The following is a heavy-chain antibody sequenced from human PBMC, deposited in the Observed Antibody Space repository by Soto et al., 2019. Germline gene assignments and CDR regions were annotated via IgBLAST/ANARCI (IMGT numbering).Heavy chain of an antibody. Sequence: SVPVSCKASGGTFRSYAIIWVRQAPGQGLEWMGGIIPIFGTANYAQKFQGRVTITADESTSTAYMELSSLRSEDTAVYYCARGTPYYYDSSGYYPDAFDIWGQGTMVTVSS. CDR3: ARGTPYYYDSSGYYPDAFDI. CDR2: IIPIFGTA. CDR1: GGTFRSYA. J-gene: IGHJ3*02. D-gene: IGHD3-22*01. V-gene: IGHV1-69*13.